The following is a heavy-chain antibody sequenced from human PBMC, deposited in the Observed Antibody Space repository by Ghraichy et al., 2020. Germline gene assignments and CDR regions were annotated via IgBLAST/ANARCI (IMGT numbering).Heavy chain of an antibody. D-gene: IGHD3-10*01. V-gene: IGHV2-70*13. CDR1: GFSLSTTKMS. J-gene: IGHJ4*02. Sequence: PTLVKPTQTLTLTCTFSGFSLSTTKMSLGWIRQPPGKALEWLALIDGDDDKLYSTSLKTRLTISKGTSRDQVVLRMTNMDPVDTATYYCARISASGFFDHWGQGTLVSVSS. CDR3: ARISASGFFDH. CDR2: IDGDDDK.